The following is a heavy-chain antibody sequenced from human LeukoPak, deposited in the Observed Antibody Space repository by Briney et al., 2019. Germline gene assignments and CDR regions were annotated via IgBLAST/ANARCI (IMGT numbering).Heavy chain of an antibody. J-gene: IGHJ4*02. CDR2: IKGGGSEK. D-gene: IGHD6-19*01. CDR1: GFTFGDYA. CDR3: ARARGQWMAPYFDQ. V-gene: IGHV3-7*01. Sequence: GGALRLSCTASGFTFGDYAMSGGREAPGRGGERGATIKGGGSEKYYVDSVKGRFTISRDHAKNSMYLQMTSLRAEDTAVYYCARARGQWMAPYFDQWGQGALVTVSS.